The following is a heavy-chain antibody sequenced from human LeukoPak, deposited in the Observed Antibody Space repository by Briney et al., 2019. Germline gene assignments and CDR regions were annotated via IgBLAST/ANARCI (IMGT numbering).Heavy chain of an antibody. J-gene: IGHJ4*02. CDR3: ARDHIDCSNYVQLGFFDY. D-gene: IGHD4-11*01. CDR2: IYHSGST. Sequence: PSETLSLTCTVSGGSISSGGYYWSWIRQPPGKGLEWIGYIYHSGSTYYNPSLKSRVTISVDRSKNQFSLKLSSVTAADTAVYYCARDHIDCSNYVQLGFFDYWGQGTLVTVSS. V-gene: IGHV4-30-2*01. CDR1: GGSISSGGYY.